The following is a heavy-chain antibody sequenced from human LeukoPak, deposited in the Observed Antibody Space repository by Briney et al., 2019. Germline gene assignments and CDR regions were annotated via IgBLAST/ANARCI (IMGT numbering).Heavy chain of an antibody. CDR2: ISSSGSTI. CDR1: GFTFSDYY. Sequence: GGSLRLSCAASGFTFSDYYVSWIRQAPGKGLEWVSYISSSGSTIYYADSVKGRFTISRDNAKNSLYLQMNSLRAEDTAVYYCARITIRNDIDPWGQGTLVTVSS. CDR3: ARITIRNDIDP. V-gene: IGHV3-11*01. D-gene: IGHD1-1*01. J-gene: IGHJ5*02.